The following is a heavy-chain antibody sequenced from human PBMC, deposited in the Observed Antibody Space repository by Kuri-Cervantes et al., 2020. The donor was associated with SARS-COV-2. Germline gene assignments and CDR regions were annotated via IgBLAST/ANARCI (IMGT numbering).Heavy chain of an antibody. J-gene: IGHJ6*02. Sequence: GESLKISCAASGFTFSSYAMHWVRQAPGKGLEWVAVISYDGSNKYYADSVRGRFTISRDNSKNTLYLQMNSLRAEDTAVYYCAREGIQLWEGIYYYYYGMDVWGQGTTVTVLL. V-gene: IGHV3-30*04. CDR1: GFTFSSYA. CDR2: ISYDGSNK. D-gene: IGHD5-18*01. CDR3: AREGIQLWEGIYYYYYGMDV.